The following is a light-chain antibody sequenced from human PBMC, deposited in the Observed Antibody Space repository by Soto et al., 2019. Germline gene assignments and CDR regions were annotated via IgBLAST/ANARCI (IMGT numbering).Light chain of an antibody. Sequence: SYELTQPPSVSVAPGQTARITCGGNDIARKTVHWYQQKPGQAPVLVVYDADERPSGIPERFSGSNSGNTATLTISRVEAGDEADYYCQVWDISSDHHVFGTGTKVTVL. V-gene: IGLV3-21*02. CDR2: DAD. CDR1: DIARKT. CDR3: QVWDISSDHHV. J-gene: IGLJ1*01.